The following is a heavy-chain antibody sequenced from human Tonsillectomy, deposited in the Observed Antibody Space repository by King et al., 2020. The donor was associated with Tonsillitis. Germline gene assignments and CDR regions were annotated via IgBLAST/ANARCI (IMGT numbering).Heavy chain of an antibody. J-gene: IGHJ4*02. Sequence: QLQESGPGLVKPSETLSLTCTVSGGSISSYYWSWIRQPPGKGLEWIGYIYYSGSTYYDPSLRSRVTISVDTSKNQFSLKLSSVTAADTAVYYCARGTDYDFWSGYYTLYYFDYWGQGTLVTVSS. V-gene: IGHV4-59*01. D-gene: IGHD3-3*01. CDR2: IYYSGST. CDR3: ARGTDYDFWSGYYTLYYFDY. CDR1: GGSISSYY.